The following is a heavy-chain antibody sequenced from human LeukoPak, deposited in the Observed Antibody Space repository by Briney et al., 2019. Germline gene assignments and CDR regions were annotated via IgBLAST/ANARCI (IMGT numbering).Heavy chain of an antibody. CDR2: IYYSGST. Sequence: SETLSLTCTVSGGSISSSSYYWGWIRQPPGKGLEWIGSIYYSGSTYYNPSLKSRVTISVDTSKNQFSLKLSSVTAADTAVYYCARVVEMATIALGASDIWGQGTMVTVSS. J-gene: IGHJ3*02. CDR3: ARVVEMATIALGASDI. D-gene: IGHD5-24*01. V-gene: IGHV4-39*07. CDR1: GGSISSSSYY.